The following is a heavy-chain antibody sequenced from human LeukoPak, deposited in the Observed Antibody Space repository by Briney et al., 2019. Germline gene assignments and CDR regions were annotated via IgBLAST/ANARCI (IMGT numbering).Heavy chain of an antibody. CDR3: ARWRGYSSGWSGPFDD. V-gene: IGHV1-2*02. Sequence: ASVKVSCKASGYTFTGHYMHWVRQPPGQGLEWMGWIDPNSGGTNYAQKFQGRVTMTRDTSISTGYMELSRLTSDDTAVYYCARWRGYSSGWSGPFDDWGQGTLVAVSS. D-gene: IGHD6-19*01. J-gene: IGHJ4*02. CDR1: GYTFTGHY. CDR2: IDPNSGGT.